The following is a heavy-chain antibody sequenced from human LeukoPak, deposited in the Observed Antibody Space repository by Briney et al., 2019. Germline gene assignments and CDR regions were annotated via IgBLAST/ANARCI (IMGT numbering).Heavy chain of an antibody. V-gene: IGHV1-46*01. Sequence: ASVKVSCKASGYTFTSYYMHCVRQDPGQGLEWMGIINPSGGSTDYAQRFQGRVTMTRDMSTSTVYMELSNLKSEDTAVYYCAREHYYDSIADYWGQGTLVTVSS. CDR1: GYTFTSYY. J-gene: IGHJ4*02. CDR2: INPSGGST. D-gene: IGHD3-22*01. CDR3: AREHYYDSIADY.